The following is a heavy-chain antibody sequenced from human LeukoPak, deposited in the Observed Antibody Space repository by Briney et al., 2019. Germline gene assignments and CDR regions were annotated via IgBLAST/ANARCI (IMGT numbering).Heavy chain of an antibody. CDR3: ARVRPRAIRYNWNYGAFDI. J-gene: IGHJ3*02. D-gene: IGHD1-7*01. CDR2: INPNSGGT. CDR1: GYTFTGYY. V-gene: IGHV1-2*02. Sequence: GASVKVSCKASGYTFTGYYMHWVRQAPGQGLEWMGWINPNSGGTNYAQKFQGRVTMTRDTSISTAYMELSRLRSDDTAVYYCARVRPRAIRYNWNYGAFDIWGQGTMVTVSS.